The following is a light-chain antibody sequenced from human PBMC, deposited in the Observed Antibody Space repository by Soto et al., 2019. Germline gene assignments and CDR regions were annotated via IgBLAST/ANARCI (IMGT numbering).Light chain of an antibody. Sequence: EIVFTQSPVTLSLSQGQGAALSCRASQSISNYLAWYQQKPGQAPRLLIYDASNRATGTPARFSGSGSGTDFTLTISSLEPEDFAVYYCMQGTHWPITFGQGTRLEIK. CDR2: DAS. J-gene: IGKJ5*01. CDR3: MQGTHWPIT. CDR1: QSISNY. V-gene: IGKV3-11*01.